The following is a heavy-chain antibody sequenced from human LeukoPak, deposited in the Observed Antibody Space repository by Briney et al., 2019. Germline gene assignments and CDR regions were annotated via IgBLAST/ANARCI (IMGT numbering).Heavy chain of an antibody. CDR2: IIPILGIA. D-gene: IGHD4-17*01. V-gene: IGHV1-69*04. J-gene: IGHJ5*02. CDR1: GGTFSSYA. Sequence: GASVKVSCKASGGTFSSYAISWVRQAPGQGLEWMGRIIPILGIANYAQKFQGRVTITADKSTSTAYMELSSLRSEDTAVYYCARNPVTPGDWFDPWGQGTLVTVSS. CDR3: ARNPVTPGDWFDP.